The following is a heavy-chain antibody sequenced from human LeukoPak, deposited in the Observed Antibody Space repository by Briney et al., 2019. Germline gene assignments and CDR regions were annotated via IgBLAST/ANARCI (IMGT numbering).Heavy chain of an antibody. V-gene: IGHV4-59*01. CDR1: GGSISSYY. Sequence: PSETLSLTCTVSGGSISSYYWSWIRQPPGKGLEWIGYIYYSGSTNYNPSLKSQVTISVDTSKNQFSLKLSSVTAADTAVYYCARNAGSYAPGGAFDIWGQGTMVTVSS. J-gene: IGHJ3*02. D-gene: IGHD1-26*01. CDR2: IYYSGST. CDR3: ARNAGSYAPGGAFDI.